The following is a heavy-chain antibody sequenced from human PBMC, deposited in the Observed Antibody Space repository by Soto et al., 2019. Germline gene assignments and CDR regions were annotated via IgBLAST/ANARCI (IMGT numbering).Heavy chain of an antibody. D-gene: IGHD3-22*01. CDR3: ARDSRYYYDSSGYGPYAFDI. J-gene: IGHJ3*02. CDR1: GGTCSSYA. CDR2: IIPIFGTA. Sequence: SVKVSCKASGGTCSSYAISWVRQAPGQGLEWMGGIIPIFGTANYAQKFQGRVTITADESTSTAYMELSSLRSEDTAVYYCARDSRYYYDSSGYGPYAFDIWGQGTMVTVSS. V-gene: IGHV1-69*13.